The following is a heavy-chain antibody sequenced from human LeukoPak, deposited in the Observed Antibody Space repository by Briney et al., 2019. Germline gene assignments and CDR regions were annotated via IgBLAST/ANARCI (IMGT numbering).Heavy chain of an antibody. J-gene: IGHJ6*03. CDR3: ARTYYDFWSGYYPYYMDV. V-gene: IGHV4-59*01. CDR1: GGSISSYY. D-gene: IGHD3-3*01. Sequence: SETLSLTCTVSGGSISSYYWSWIRQPPGKGLEWIGYIYYSGSTNYNPSLKSRVAISVDTSKNQFSLKLSSVTAADTAVYYCARTYYDFWSGYYPYYMDVWGKGTTVTVSS. CDR2: IYYSGST.